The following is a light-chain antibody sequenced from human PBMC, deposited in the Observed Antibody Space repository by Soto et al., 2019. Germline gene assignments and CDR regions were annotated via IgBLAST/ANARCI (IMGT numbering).Light chain of an antibody. CDR2: GAA. CDR3: QQTRSYPST. V-gene: IGKV1-9*01. J-gene: IGKJ4*01. CDR1: HGITSY. Sequence: IQLPPPPSSLSASVGDSVSITCRARHGITSYLAWYQQKPGKAPNLLIYGAATLQSGVPSRFSGSGSGTDFTLTINILQAEDFATYDCQQTRSYPSTFGGGTKVEIK.